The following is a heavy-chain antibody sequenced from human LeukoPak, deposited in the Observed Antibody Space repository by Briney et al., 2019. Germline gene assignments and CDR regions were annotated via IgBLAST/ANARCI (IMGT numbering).Heavy chain of an antibody. CDR2: IYTSGST. D-gene: IGHD1-7*01. CDR3: ARLGLRPNYYYMDV. Sequence: PSETLSLTCTVSGGSISSYYWSWIRQPPEKGLEWIGYIYTSGSTNYNPSLKSRVTISVDTSKNQFSLKLSSVTAADTAVYYCARLGLRPNYYYMDVWGKGTTVTVSS. J-gene: IGHJ6*03. V-gene: IGHV4-4*09. CDR1: GGSISSYY.